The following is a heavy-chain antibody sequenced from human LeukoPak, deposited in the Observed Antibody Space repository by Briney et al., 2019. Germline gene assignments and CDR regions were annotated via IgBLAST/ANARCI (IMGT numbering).Heavy chain of an antibody. CDR2: MNPNSGNT. D-gene: IGHD3-3*01. J-gene: IGHJ6*03. V-gene: IGHV1-8*03. CDR1: GYTFTSYD. Sequence: GASVKVSCKASGYTFTSYDINWVRQATGQGLEWMGWMNPNSGNTGYAQKFQGRVTITRNTSISTAYMELSSLRSEDTAVYYCARGGITRGDFWSGYFLDYYYYYMDVWGKGTTVTVSS. CDR3: ARGGITRGDFWSGYFLDYYYYYMDV.